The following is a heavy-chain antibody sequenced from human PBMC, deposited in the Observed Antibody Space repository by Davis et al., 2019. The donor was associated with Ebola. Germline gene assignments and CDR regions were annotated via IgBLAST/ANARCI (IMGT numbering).Heavy chain of an antibody. CDR1: GYSISSGYY. Sequence: MPSETLSLTCTVSGYSISSGYYWGWIRQPPGKGLEWFGSIYHSGNTYYNPSLKSRVSISVDTSKNQFSLKLSSVTAADTAVYYCARDRGSQDYWGQGTLVTVSS. D-gene: IGHD1-26*01. J-gene: IGHJ4*02. CDR3: ARDRGSQDY. CDR2: IYHSGNT. V-gene: IGHV4-38-2*02.